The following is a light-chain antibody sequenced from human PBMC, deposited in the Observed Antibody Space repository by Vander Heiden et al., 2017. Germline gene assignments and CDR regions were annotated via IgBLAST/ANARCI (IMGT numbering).Light chain of an antibody. CDR3: QQSDSTPHT. CDR1: QSISSY. J-gene: IGKJ1*01. CDR2: SAS. V-gene: IGKV1-39*01. Sequence: IQMTQSPSSLSASVGDRVTITCRASQSISSYLNWYQQKPGKAPKLLIYSASSLQSGVPSRFSGSGSGTDFTLTISSLQPEDFATYYCQQSDSTPHTFGQGTKVEIK.